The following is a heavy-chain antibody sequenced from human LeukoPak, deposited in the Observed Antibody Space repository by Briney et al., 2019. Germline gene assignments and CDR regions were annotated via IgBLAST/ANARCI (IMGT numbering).Heavy chain of an antibody. CDR2: IYWNDDK. D-gene: IGHD2-2*01. V-gene: IGHV2-5*01. CDR3: AHESVHSVVVPAAPFDY. CDR1: GFSLSTSGVS. Sequence: SGPTLVNPTQTLTLTWAISGFSLSTSGVSVGWIRQPPGKALEWLALIYWNDDKRYSPSLKSRLTITKDTSKNQVVLTMTNMDPVDTATYYCAHESVHSVVVPAAPFDYWGQGTLVTVSS. J-gene: IGHJ4*02.